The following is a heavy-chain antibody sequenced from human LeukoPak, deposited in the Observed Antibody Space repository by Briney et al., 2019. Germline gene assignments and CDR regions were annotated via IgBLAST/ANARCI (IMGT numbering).Heavy chain of an antibody. CDR2: INPNSGGT. CDR1: GYTFNGYF. V-gene: IGHV1-2*06. D-gene: IGHD3-10*01. J-gene: IGHJ4*02. CDR3: ARGPMVRGGSFFEDDY. Sequence: ASVKVSCKASGYTFNGYFIHWVRQAPGKGVEWMGRINPNSGGTNYAQKFKSRVTMTRDTSISKSYLELSRLRSDDTAVYYCARGPMVRGGSFFEDDYWGQGTLVTVSS.